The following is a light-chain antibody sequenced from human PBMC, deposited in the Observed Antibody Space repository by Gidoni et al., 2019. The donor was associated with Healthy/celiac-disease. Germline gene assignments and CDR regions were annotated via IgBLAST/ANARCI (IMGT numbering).Light chain of an antibody. CDR1: QGISSW. CDR3: QQAHIFPFT. CDR2: AAS. J-gene: IGKJ4*01. V-gene: IGKV1-12*01. Sequence: DIQMNQSPSSVSASVGDRVTITCRASQGISSWLAWYQQKPGKAPKLLIYAASSLQSGVPSRLSGSGSGAGFTLTISSLQPGDFATYYCQQAHIFPFTFGGGTKVEIK.